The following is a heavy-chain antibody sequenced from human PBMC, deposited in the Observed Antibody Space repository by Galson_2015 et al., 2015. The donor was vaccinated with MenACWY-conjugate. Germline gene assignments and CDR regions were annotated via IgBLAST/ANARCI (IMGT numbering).Heavy chain of an antibody. D-gene: IGHD3-22*01. V-gene: IGHV1-3*01. CDR1: EDTFTNYA. J-gene: IGHJ4*02. CDR3: ARNFYASNGYYNY. Sequence: SCKASEDTFTNYAIHWVRQAPGQGLEWMGWIVAGNGNSKFSEGFQGRLTITRDTSARTVYLELSSLRSEDTAVYYCARNFYASNGYYNYWGQGTLVTVSS. CDR2: IVAGNGNS.